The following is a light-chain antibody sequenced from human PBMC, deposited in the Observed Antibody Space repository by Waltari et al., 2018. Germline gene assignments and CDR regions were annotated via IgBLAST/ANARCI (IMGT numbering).Light chain of an antibody. CDR3: CSYAGADSLL. V-gene: IGLV2-8*01. Sequence: QSALTQPPSASGSLGQSVPISCTGTNNDVGAYQYVSWYQQYPGKAPKLLIYDVTKRPSGVSDRFSGSKSGRTASLTVSGLQPEDEAIYSCCSYAGADSLLFGGGTKLTVL. J-gene: IGLJ3*02. CDR1: NNDVGAYQY. CDR2: DVT.